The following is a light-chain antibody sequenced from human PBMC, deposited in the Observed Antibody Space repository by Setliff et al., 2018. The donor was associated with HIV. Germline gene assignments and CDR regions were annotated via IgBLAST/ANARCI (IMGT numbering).Light chain of an antibody. CDR3: SSYTSSSTLYV. CDR1: SSDVGGYNY. J-gene: IGLJ1*01. Sequence: ALTQPASVSGSPGQSITISCTGTSSDVGGYNYVSWYQQHPGKAPKLMIYEVSNRPSGVSNRFSGSKSGNTASLTISGLQAEDEADYYCSSYTSSSTLYVFGTGTKGTVL. V-gene: IGLV2-14*01. CDR2: EVS.